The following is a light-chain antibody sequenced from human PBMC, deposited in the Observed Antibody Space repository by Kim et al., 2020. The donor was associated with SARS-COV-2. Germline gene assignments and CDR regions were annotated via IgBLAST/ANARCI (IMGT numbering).Light chain of an antibody. V-gene: IGLV3-1*01. CDR2: QDS. CDR1: KLGDKY. Sequence: SYELTYPPSVSVSPGQTASITCSGDKLGDKYACWYQQKPGQSPVLVIYQDSKRPSGIPERFSGSNSGNTATLTISGTQAMDEADYYCQAWDSSTAVFGGGTQLTVL. CDR3: QAWDSSTAV. J-gene: IGLJ3*02.